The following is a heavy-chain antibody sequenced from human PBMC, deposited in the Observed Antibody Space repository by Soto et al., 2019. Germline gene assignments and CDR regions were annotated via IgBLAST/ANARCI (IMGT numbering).Heavy chain of an antibody. CDR1: GYTFTSYG. CDR2: ISAYNGNT. Sequence: ASVKVSCKASGYTFTSYGISWVRQAPGQGLEWMGWISAYNGNTNYAQKLQGRVTMTTDTSTSTAYMELRSLRSDDTAVYYCARVLTLRVWGGDNWFDPWGQGTLVTVSS. V-gene: IGHV1-18*01. J-gene: IGHJ5*02. CDR3: ARVLTLRVWGGDNWFDP. D-gene: IGHD3-16*01.